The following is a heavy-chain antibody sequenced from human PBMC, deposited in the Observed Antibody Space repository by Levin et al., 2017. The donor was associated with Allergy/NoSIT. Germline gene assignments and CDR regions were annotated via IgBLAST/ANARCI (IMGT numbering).Heavy chain of an antibody. J-gene: IGHJ6*02. CDR2: INHSGST. Sequence: SETLSLTCAVYGGSFSGYYWSWIRQPPGKGLEWIGEINHSGSTNYNPSLKSRVTVSVDTSKNQFSLKLNSVTAADTAVYFCARGGPDYQVAGGGMDVWGQGTTVTVSS. D-gene: IGHD4-11*01. CDR3: ARGGPDYQVAGGGMDV. V-gene: IGHV4-34*01. CDR1: GGSFSGYY.